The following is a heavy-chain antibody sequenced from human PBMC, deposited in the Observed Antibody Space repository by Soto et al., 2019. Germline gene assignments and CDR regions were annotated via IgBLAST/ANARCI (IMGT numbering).Heavy chain of an antibody. V-gene: IGHV1-69*13. CDR2: IIPILGTA. CDR1: GGTFSSYA. Sequence: ASVKVSCKASGGTFSSYAISWVRQAPGQGLEWMGGIIPILGTANYAQKFQGRVTITADESTSTAYMELSSLRSEDTAVYYCAREHSTIAARPPLDYYYYGMDVWGQGTTVTVSS. J-gene: IGHJ6*02. CDR3: AREHSTIAARPPLDYYYYGMDV. D-gene: IGHD6-6*01.